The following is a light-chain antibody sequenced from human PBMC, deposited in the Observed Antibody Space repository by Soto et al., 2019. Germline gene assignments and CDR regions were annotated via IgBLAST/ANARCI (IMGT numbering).Light chain of an antibody. V-gene: IGLV2-14*01. CDR2: EVS. J-gene: IGLJ1*01. Sequence: QSVRTHPASVSWSPGHSITISCTGTSSDVGGYDYVSWYQLHPGKAPRLMVFEVSNRPSGVSYRFSGSKSGNTASLTISGLQAEDEADYFCSSYSISTAYLFGTGTKVTVL. CDR1: SSDVGGYDY. CDR3: SSYSISTAYL.